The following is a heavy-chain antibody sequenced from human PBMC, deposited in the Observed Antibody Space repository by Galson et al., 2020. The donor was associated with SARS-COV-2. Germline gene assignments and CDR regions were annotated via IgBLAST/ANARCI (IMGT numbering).Heavy chain of an antibody. CDR1: GFSLSTSGMC. Sequence: SGPTLVKPTQTLTLTCTFSGFSLSTSGMCVSWIRQPPGKALEWLALIDWDDDKYYSTSLKTRLTISKDTSKNQVVLTMTNMDPVDTATYYCARFLTRGAQPRDTDYYYGMDVWGQGTTVTVSS. CDR3: ARFLTRGAQPRDTDYYYGMDV. V-gene: IGHV2-70*01. CDR2: IDWDDDK. D-gene: IGHD3-10*01. J-gene: IGHJ6*02.